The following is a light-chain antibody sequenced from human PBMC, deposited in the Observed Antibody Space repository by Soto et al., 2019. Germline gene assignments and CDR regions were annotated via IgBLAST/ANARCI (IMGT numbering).Light chain of an antibody. V-gene: IGKV3-20*01. Sequence: EIMFTQSPATLSLSPGERATLSCRASQSVSSYLAWYQQKPGQAPRLLIYDASNRATGIPARISGSGSGTDFTLTISRLEPEDFAVYYCQQYGSSPITFGQGTRLEVK. CDR3: QQYGSSPIT. CDR1: QSVSSY. CDR2: DAS. J-gene: IGKJ5*01.